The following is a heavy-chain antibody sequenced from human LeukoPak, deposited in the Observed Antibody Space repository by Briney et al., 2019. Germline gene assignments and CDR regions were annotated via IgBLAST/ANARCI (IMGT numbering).Heavy chain of an antibody. V-gene: IGHV1-69*04. CDR1: GGTFSSYA. CDR2: IIPIVGIA. D-gene: IGHD5-24*01. CDR3: ARDGEMATIYFDY. Sequence: GSSGKVSCKASGGTFSSYAISWVRQAPGQGLEWMGTIIPIVGIANYAQKFQGRVTITADKFTSTAYMELSSLRSEDTAVYYCARDGEMATIYFDYWGQGTLVTVSS. J-gene: IGHJ4*02.